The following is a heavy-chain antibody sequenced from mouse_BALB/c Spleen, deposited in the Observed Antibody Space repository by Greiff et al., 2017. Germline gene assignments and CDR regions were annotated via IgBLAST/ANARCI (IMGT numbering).Heavy chain of an antibody. CDR1: GYTFTSYV. CDR2: INPYNDGT. J-gene: IGHJ1*01. CDR3: ARSPSYYGSKDWYFDV. V-gene: IGHV1-14*01. Sequence: LQESGPELVKPGASVKMSCKASGYTFTSYVMHWVKQKPGQGLEWIGYINPYNDGTKYNEKFKGKATLTSDKSSSTAYMELSSLTSEDSAVYYCARSPSYYGSKDWYFDVWGAGTTVTVSS. D-gene: IGHD1-1*01.